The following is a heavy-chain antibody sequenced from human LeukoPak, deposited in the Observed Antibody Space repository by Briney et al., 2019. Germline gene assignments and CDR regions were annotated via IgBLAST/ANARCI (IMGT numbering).Heavy chain of an antibody. D-gene: IGHD3-3*01. CDR2: ISSSSSYI. CDR1: GFTFGSYS. Sequence: GGSLRLSCAASGFTFGSYSMNWVRQAPGKGLEWVSSISSSSSYIYYADSVKGRFTISRDNAKNSLYLQMNSLRAEDTAVYYCARGPPRTYYDFWSGYLRCDYWGQGTLVTVSS. CDR3: ARGPPRTYYDFWSGYLRCDY. J-gene: IGHJ4*02. V-gene: IGHV3-21*01.